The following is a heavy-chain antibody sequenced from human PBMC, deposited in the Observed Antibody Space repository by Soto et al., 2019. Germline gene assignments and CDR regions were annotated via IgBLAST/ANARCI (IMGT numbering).Heavy chain of an antibody. D-gene: IGHD3-16*01. J-gene: IGHJ3*02. V-gene: IGHV1-3*01. CDR2: INAGNGNT. CDR1: GYTFTSYA. Sequence: QVQLVQSGAEVKKPGASVKVACKASGYTFTSYAMHWVRQAPGQRLEWMGWINAGNGNTKYSQKFQGRVTITRDTSASTAYMELSSLRSEDTAVYYCARGGLNRMITFGGVNKKGAFDIWGQGTMVTVSS. CDR3: ARGGLNRMITFGGVNKKGAFDI.